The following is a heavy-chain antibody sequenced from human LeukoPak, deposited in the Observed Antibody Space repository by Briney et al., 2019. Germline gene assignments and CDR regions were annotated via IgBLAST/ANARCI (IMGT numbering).Heavy chain of an antibody. V-gene: IGHV6-1*01. CDR2: TYYRSKWST. Sequence: SQTLSLTCAISGDSVSSNAATWNWIRQSPSGGLEWRGRTYYRSKWSTDYAVSVNSRLTISPDTSKNLFSLQLDSVTPEDTALYFCARARSALFDSWGQGTLVTVSS. CDR1: GDSVSSNAAT. CDR3: ARARSALFDS. D-gene: IGHD6-19*01. J-gene: IGHJ4*02.